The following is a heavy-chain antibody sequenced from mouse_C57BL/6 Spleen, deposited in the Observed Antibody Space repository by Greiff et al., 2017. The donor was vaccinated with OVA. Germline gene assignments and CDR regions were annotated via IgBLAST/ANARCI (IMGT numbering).Heavy chain of an antibody. CDR2: IWSGGST. CDR1: GFALTSYG. CDR3: ARKGQLGYYFDY. J-gene: IGHJ2*01. D-gene: IGHD4-1*02. Sequence: QVQLQQSGPGLVQPSQSLSITCTVSGFALTSYGVHWVRQSPGKGLEWLGVIWSGGSTDYNAAIISRLSISKDNSKSQVFFKMNSLQADDTAIYYCARKGQLGYYFDYWGQGTTLTVSS. V-gene: IGHV2-2*01.